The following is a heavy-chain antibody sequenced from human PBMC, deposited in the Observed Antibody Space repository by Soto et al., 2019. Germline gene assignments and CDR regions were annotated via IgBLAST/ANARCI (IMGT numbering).Heavy chain of an antibody. J-gene: IGHJ3*02. Sequence: ASVKGSCKASGYTFTSDGIGWVRQAPGQGLEWMGWISAYNGNTNYAQKLQGRVTMTTDTSTSTAYMELSSLRSEDTAVYYCASRVHCSSTSCYNSFAFDIWGQGTMVTVSS. V-gene: IGHV1-18*01. CDR3: ASRVHCSSTSCYNSFAFDI. D-gene: IGHD2-2*02. CDR1: GYTFTSDG. CDR2: ISAYNGNT.